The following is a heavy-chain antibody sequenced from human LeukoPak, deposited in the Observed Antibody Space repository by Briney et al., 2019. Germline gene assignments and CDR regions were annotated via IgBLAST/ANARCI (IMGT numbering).Heavy chain of an antibody. V-gene: IGHV3-74*01. Sequence: RGSLRLSCAASGFTFSTYWMHWVHQAPGKGLVWVSRMNPDGSGSYYADSVKGRFTISRDNAKNTLYLQMNSLRAEDTAVYYCTRNLYGDCWGQGTLVTVSS. CDR1: GFTFSTYW. J-gene: IGHJ4*02. D-gene: IGHD3-16*01. CDR3: TRNLYGDC. CDR2: MNPDGSGS.